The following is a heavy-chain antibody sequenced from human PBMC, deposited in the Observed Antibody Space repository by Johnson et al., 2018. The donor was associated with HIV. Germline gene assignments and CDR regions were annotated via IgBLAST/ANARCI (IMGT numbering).Heavy chain of an antibody. D-gene: IGHD1-1*01. J-gene: IGHJ3*02. CDR3: AREELEPDVFDI. Sequence: VQLVESGGGVVQPGRSLRLSCAASGFTFSSYAMHWVRQAPGKGLEWVSRINSDGSSTSYADSVKGRFTISRDNSKNTLYLQMHSLRIEDTAVYYCAREELEPDVFDIWGQGTMVTVSS. CDR1: GFTFSSYA. CDR2: INSDGSST. V-gene: IGHV3-74*02.